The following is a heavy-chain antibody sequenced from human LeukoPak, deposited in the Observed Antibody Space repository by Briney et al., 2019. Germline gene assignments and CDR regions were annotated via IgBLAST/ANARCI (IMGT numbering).Heavy chain of an antibody. D-gene: IGHD3-3*01. CDR1: GFTVSSNY. Sequence: GGSLRLSCAASGFTVSSNYMSWVRQAPGKGLEWVSVIYSGGRTYYADSVKGRFTISRDNSKNTLYLQMNSLRAEDTAVYYCARDWSWSGYYKGLAVDYWGQGTLVTVSS. CDR2: IYSGGRT. J-gene: IGHJ4*02. V-gene: IGHV3-66*02. CDR3: ARDWSWSGYYKGLAVDY.